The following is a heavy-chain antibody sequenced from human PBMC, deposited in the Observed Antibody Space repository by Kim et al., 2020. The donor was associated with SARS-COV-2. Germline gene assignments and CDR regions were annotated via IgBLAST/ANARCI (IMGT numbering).Heavy chain of an antibody. Sequence: GGSLRLSCAASGFTFDDYAMHWVRQAPGKGLEWVSGISWNSGSIGYADSVKGRFTISRDNAKNTLYLQMNSLRAEDTALYYCAKVMKGSSWTQSFDYWGQGTLVTVSS. D-gene: IGHD6-13*01. CDR1: GFTFDDYA. CDR3: AKVMKGSSWTQSFDY. V-gene: IGHV3-9*01. J-gene: IGHJ4*02. CDR2: ISWNSGSI.